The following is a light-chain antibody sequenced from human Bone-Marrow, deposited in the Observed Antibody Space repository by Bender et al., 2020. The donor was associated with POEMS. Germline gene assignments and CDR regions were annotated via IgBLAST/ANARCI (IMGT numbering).Light chain of an antibody. CDR2: KDN. CDR3: YSTDSRGFHRV. Sequence: VLTQPPSVSVAPGQTARITCGGNSIGSKNVHWYQQKPGQAPILVIYKDNERPSGIPERFSASSSGTMATLTISGAQVEDEGDYYCYSTDSRGFHRVFGGGTKLTVL. CDR1: IGSKN. J-gene: IGLJ2*01. V-gene: IGLV3-10*01.